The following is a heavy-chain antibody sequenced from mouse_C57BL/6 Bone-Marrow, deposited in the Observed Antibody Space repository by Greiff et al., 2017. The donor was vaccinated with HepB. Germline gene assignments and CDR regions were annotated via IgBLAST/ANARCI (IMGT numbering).Heavy chain of an antibody. CDR2: INPYNGGT. Sequence: EVQLQQSGPVLVKPGASVKMSCKASGYTFTDYYMNWVKQSHGKSLEWIGVINPYNGGTSYNQKFKGKATLTVDKSSSTAYKELNSLTSEDSAVYYCARELRLPSYYAMDYWGQGTSVTVSS. CDR3: ARELRLPSYYAMDY. J-gene: IGHJ4*01. V-gene: IGHV1-19*01. CDR1: GYTFTDYY. D-gene: IGHD3-2*02.